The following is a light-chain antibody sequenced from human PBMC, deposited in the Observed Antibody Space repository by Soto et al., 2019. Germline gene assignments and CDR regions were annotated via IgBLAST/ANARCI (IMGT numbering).Light chain of an antibody. CDR3: QQCGGSPLFS. J-gene: IGKJ3*01. CDR2: TTS. CDR1: ESVTSSC. V-gene: IGKV3-20*01. Sequence: EIVMTQYPATLSVSPGERATLSCMASESVTSSCLAWYQRKPGQAPRLLIHTTSTRATDIPDRFSGSGSGTDFTLTISRLEPEDFAVYYCQQCGGSPLFSFGPGTKVEIK.